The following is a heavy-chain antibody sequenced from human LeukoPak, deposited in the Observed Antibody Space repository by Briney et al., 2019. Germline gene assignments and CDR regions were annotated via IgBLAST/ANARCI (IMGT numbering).Heavy chain of an antibody. J-gene: IGHJ4*02. D-gene: IGHD1-26*01. V-gene: IGHV3-23*01. CDR1: GFTFSSYA. CDR2: VSGSGGST. Sequence: PGGSLRLSCAASGFTFSSYAMSWVRQAPGKGLEWVSAVSGSGGSTYYADSVKGRFTISRDNSKNTLYLQMNSLRAEDTAVYYCAKDVFHYRAGIVGATLDYWGQGTLVTVSS. CDR3: AKDVFHYRAGIVGATLDY.